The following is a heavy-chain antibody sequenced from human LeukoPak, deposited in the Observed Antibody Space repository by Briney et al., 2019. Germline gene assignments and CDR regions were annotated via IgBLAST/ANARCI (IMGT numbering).Heavy chain of an antibody. Sequence: SQTLSLTCTVSGGSISSGSYYWTWIRQPAGKGLEWIGRIYTSGSTNHNPSLKSRVTISLDTSKNQFSLKLISVTAADTAVYFCARERTDTYMDYWGQGTLVTVSS. CDR2: IYTSGST. CDR3: ARERTDTYMDY. CDR1: GGSISSGSYY. J-gene: IGHJ4*02. D-gene: IGHD5-18*01. V-gene: IGHV4-61*02.